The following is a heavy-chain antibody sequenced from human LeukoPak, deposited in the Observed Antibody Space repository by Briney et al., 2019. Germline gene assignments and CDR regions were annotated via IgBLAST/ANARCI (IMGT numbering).Heavy chain of an antibody. CDR3: VYASSGIAFDV. CDR2: MNPNGGNT. J-gene: IGHJ3*01. CDR1: GYTFTTYD. Sequence: ASVKVSRLASGYTFTTYDINWVRQATGQGLEWMGWMNPNGGNTGYPQKFQGRVTMTGNTSISTAYMELSSLRSDDTAVYYCVYASSGIAFDVWGQGTVVTVSS. D-gene: IGHD2/OR15-2a*01. V-gene: IGHV1-8*01.